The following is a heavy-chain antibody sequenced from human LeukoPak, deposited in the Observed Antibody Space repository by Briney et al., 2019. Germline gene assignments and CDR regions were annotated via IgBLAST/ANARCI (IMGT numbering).Heavy chain of an antibody. J-gene: IGHJ4*02. CDR2: ISSSSSYI. CDR3: ARAESSSTIFDY. D-gene: IGHD6-6*01. V-gene: IGHV3-21*04. CDR1: GFTFSNYW. Sequence: GGSLRLSCAASGFTFSNYWMHWVRQAPGKGLEWVSSISSSSSYIYYADSVKGRFTISRDNAKNSLYLQMNSLRAEDTAVYYCARAESSSTIFDYWGQGTLVTVSS.